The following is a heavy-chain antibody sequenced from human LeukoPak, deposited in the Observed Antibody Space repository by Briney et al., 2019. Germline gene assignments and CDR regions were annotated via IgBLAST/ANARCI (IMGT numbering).Heavy chain of an antibody. CDR3: ARRDILTGYWSGGAFDI. J-gene: IGHJ3*02. D-gene: IGHD3-9*01. CDR1: GGSFSGYY. Sequence: SETLSLTCAVYGGSFSGYYWSWIRQPPGKGLEWIGSIYYSGSTYYNPSLKSRVTISVDTSKNQFSLKLSSVTAADTAVYYCARRDILTGYWSGGAFDIWGQGTMVTVSS. V-gene: IGHV4-34*01. CDR2: IYYSGST.